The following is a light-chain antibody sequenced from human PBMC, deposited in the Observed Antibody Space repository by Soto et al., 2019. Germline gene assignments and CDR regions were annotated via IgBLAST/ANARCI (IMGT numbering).Light chain of an antibody. CDR2: AAS. J-gene: IGKJ1*01. CDR1: QGISSS. CDR3: QHLNSYPRT. V-gene: IGKV1-9*01. Sequence: DIQLTQSPSFLSASVGDRVTITCRASQGISSSLAWYQQKPWKAPKLLIYAASTWQSGVPSRFSGSGSGTEFTLIISRLQPEDFATYYSQHLNSYPRTFGQGTKVEIK.